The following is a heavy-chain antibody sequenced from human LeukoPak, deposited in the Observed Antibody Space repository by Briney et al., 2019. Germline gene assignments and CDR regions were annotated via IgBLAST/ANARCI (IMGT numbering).Heavy chain of an antibody. CDR2: IYYSGST. V-gene: IGHV4-39*01. Sequence: NSSETLSLTCTVSGGSISSYYWGWIRQPPGKGLEWIGSIYYSGSTYYNPSLKSRVTISVDTSKNQFSLKLSSVTAADTAVYYCARRIGYGGKSTWMVFDIWGQGTMVTVSS. CDR3: ARRIGYGGKSTWMVFDI. D-gene: IGHD4-23*01. J-gene: IGHJ3*02. CDR1: GGSISSYY.